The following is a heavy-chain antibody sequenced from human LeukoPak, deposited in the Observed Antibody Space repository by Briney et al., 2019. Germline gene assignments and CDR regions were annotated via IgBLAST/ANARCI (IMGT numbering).Heavy chain of an antibody. CDR1: GFTFDDYA. CDR2: ISGDGGST. D-gene: IGHD3-10*01. CDR3: AKDRDGSGVDAFDI. V-gene: IGHV3-43*02. Sequence: GGSLRLSYAASGFTFDDYAMHWVRQAPGKGLEWVSLISGDGGSTYYADSVKGRFTISRDNSKNSLYLQMNSLRTEDTALYYCAKDRDGSGVDAFDIWGQGTMVTVSS. J-gene: IGHJ3*02.